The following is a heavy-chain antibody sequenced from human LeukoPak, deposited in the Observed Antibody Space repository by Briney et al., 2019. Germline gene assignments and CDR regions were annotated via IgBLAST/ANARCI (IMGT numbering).Heavy chain of an antibody. Sequence: SVKVSCKASGGTFSSYAISWVPQAPGQGLEWIGRIIPICGTANYAQKFQGRVTITTDESTSTAYMELSRLRSEDTAVYYCARDLGITMIVVDAFDIWGQGTMVTVPS. D-gene: IGHD3-22*01. CDR1: GGTFSSYA. CDR2: IIPICGTA. J-gene: IGHJ3*02. V-gene: IGHV1-69*05. CDR3: ARDLGITMIVVDAFDI.